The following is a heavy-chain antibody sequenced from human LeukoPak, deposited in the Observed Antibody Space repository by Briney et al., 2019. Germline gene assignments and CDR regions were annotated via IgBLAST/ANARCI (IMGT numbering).Heavy chain of an antibody. V-gene: IGHV3-43*01. Sequence: GGSLRLSCAASGFTFDDYTMHWVRQAPGKGLGWVSLISWYGGSTYYADSLKGRFTIYRDNSKNSLYLQMNSLRTEDTALYYCAKGLALVAKSGPFDYWGQGTLVTVSS. CDR3: AKGLALVAKSGPFDY. CDR1: GFTFDDYT. J-gene: IGHJ4*02. CDR2: ISWYGGST. D-gene: IGHD5-12*01.